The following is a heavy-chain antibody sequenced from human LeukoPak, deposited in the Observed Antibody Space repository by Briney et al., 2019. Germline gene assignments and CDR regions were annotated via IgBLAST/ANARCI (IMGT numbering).Heavy chain of an antibody. CDR1: GCTFTSYY. J-gene: IGHJ4*02. CDR3: VRVLPSTG. V-gene: IGHV1-2*02. Sequence: GSVKVYCKASGCTFTSYYIHWVRQAPGQGLEWMGWINPNSGDTNYAQKFQGRVTMTRDTSITTAYMELTRLRSDDTAVYYCVRVLPSTGWGQGTLVTVCS. CDR2: INPNSGDT.